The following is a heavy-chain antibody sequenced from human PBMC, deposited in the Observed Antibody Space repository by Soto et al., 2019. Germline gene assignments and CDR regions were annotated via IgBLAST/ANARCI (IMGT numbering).Heavy chain of an antibody. V-gene: IGHV1-69*04. D-gene: IGHD3-22*01. CDR3: ARGGDGSGSESVFDI. CDR2: TIPILDIT. CDR1: GGTFSTYP. J-gene: IGHJ3*02. Sequence: SVKVSCKTSGGTFSTYPITWVRQAPGQGLEWKGRTIPILDITDYAQKFQGRVTITADKSTTTAYMELSSLKFEDTAVYYCARGGDGSGSESVFDIWGQGTMVTVPS.